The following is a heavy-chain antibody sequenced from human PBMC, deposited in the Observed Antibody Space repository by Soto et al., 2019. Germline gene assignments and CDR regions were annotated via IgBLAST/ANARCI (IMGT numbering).Heavy chain of an antibody. CDR1: GGTFSSYT. D-gene: IGHD3-10*01. Sequence: QVQLVQSGAEVKKPGSSVKVSCKASGGTFSSYTISWVRQAPGQGLEWMGRIIPILGIANHAQKFQGRVTITADKSTSTAYMELSSLRSEDTAVYYCARLLSAGRDFDPWGQGTLVTVSS. V-gene: IGHV1-69*02. CDR2: IIPILGIA. CDR3: ARLLSAGRDFDP. J-gene: IGHJ5*02.